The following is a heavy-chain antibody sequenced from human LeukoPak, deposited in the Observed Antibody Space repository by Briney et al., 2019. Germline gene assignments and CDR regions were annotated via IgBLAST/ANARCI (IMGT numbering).Heavy chain of an antibody. V-gene: IGHV3-48*01. D-gene: IGHD2-2*01. CDR1: GFTFSSYN. Sequence: SGGSLRLSCTASGFTFSSYNMNWVRQAPGKGLEWVSYISSSSSTIYYADSVKGRFTISRDNAKNSLYLQMNSLRAEDTAVYYCAKDGGRYCSSTSCYGPAEYYYYGMDVWGQGTTVTVSS. CDR2: ISSSSSTI. J-gene: IGHJ6*02. CDR3: AKDGGRYCSSTSCYGPAEYYYYGMDV.